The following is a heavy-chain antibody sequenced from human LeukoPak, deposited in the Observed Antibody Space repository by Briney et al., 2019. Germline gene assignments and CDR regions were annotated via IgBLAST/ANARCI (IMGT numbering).Heavy chain of an antibody. Sequence: SETLSLTCSVSGGPITRGGYYWSWISHLPGKGLEWIVYIFSSGSTSYNPSLRSRVTVSFDTSKNQFFLNLSSVTAADTAIYYCAREAWAATLSGWFDPWGQGTLVTVSS. V-gene: IGHV4-31*03. CDR3: AREAWAATLSGWFDP. J-gene: IGHJ5*02. CDR2: IFSSGST. CDR1: GGPITRGGYY. D-gene: IGHD2-15*01.